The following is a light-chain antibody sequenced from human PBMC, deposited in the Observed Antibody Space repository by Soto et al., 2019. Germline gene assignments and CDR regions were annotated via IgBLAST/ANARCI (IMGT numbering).Light chain of an antibody. CDR3: QQYNIYPLT. Sequence: DVQMTQSPSSLSASVGDRVTITCRASHDINGRLAWYQQKPEKAPKSLIYGASILQSGVPSRFSGSESGTDFTLTINSLQPEDSATYYCQQYNIYPLTFGGGTKVEIK. V-gene: IGKV1D-16*01. CDR1: HDINGR. CDR2: GAS. J-gene: IGKJ4*01.